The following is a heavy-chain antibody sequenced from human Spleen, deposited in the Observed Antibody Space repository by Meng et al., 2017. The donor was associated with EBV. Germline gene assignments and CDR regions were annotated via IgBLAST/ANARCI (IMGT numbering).Heavy chain of an antibody. CDR1: GYTFTSHS. CDR3: ARGRKDGWFDP. J-gene: IGHJ5*02. Sequence: QVQLVQSGSELKKPXASVRVSCKASGYTFTSHSIYWVRQAPGQGLEWMGWINTNTGNPTYAQGLTGRFVFFLDTSVSTAYMQISSLKPEDTAVYYCARGRKDGWFDPWGQGTLVTVSS. CDR2: INTNTGNP. V-gene: IGHV7-4-1*02.